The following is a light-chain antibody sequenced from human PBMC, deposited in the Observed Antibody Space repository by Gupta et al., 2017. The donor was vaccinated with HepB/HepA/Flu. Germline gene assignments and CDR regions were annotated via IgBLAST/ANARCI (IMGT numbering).Light chain of an antibody. CDR3: QQYLKWPLT. Sequence: IVLTHSPATLSVSPGEGATLSCRATESVGSQLAWYQQKPGQAPRLVIYGLSTRATGIPARFSGSGSGTEFSLTISSLQSEDFAHYYCQQYLKWPLTFGGGTKVEIK. V-gene: IGKV3-15*01. J-gene: IGKJ4*01. CDR1: ESVGSQ. CDR2: GLS.